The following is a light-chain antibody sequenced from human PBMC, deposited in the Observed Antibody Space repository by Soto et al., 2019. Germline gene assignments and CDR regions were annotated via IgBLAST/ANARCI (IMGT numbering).Light chain of an antibody. CDR2: SNN. Sequence: QFVLTPPPSASWTPGQRVNISWFGSSSNKGNKTVNWYQQLPGTAPKILIYSNNQRPSGVPDRFSGSKSGTSASLAISGLQSEDEADYYCAAWDDSLNAVVFGGGTKVTVL. CDR1: SSNKGNKT. V-gene: IGLV1-44*01. CDR3: AAWDDSLNAVV. J-gene: IGLJ2*01.